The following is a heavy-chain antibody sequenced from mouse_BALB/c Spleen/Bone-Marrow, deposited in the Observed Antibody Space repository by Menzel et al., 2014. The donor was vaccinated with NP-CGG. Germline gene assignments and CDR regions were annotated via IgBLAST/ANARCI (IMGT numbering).Heavy chain of an antibody. CDR1: GYSITSDYS. CDR3: ARGGARATGWFAY. V-gene: IGHV3-2*02. J-gene: IGHJ3*01. Sequence: VQLQQPGPGLVKPSQSLSLPCTVTGYSITSDYSWNWIRQFPGNKLEWMGYISYSGSTSYNPSLKSRISITRDTPKNQFFLQLNSVTTEDTATYYCARGGARATGWFAYWGQGTLVTVSA. D-gene: IGHD3-1*01. CDR2: ISYSGST.